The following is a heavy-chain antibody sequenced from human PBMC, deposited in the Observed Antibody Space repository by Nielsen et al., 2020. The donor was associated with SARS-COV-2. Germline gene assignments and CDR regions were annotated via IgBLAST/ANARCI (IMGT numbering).Heavy chain of an antibody. Sequence: WIRQPPGKGLEWIGSIYYSGSTYYNPSLKSRVTISVDTSKNQFSLKLSSVTAADTAVYYCARHVTFGLVGNWNYELRFDYWGQGTLVTVSS. V-gene: IGHV4-39*01. J-gene: IGHJ4*02. CDR3: ARHVTFGLVGNWNYELRFDY. CDR2: IYYSGST. D-gene: IGHD1-7*01.